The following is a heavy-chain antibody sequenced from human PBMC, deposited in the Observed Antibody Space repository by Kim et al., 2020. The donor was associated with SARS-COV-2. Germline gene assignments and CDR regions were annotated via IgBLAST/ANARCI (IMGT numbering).Heavy chain of an antibody. D-gene: IGHD6-13*01. CDR3: AKPGIAAAGYFDY. J-gene: IGHJ4*02. V-gene: IGHV3-33*06. Sequence: YADSVKGRFTISRDNSKTTLYLQMNSLRAEDTAVYYCAKPGIAAAGYFDYWGQGTLVTVSS.